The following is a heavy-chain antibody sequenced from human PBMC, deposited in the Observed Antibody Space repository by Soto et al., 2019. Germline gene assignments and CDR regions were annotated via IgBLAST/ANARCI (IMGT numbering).Heavy chain of an antibody. D-gene: IGHD3-3*01. J-gene: IGHJ4*02. CDR1: GFTFSSYA. CDR2: ISSNGGST. Sequence: GVSLRLSCSASGFTFSSYAMHWVRQAPGKGLEYVSAISSNGGSTYYADSVKGRFTISRDNSKNTLYLQMSSLRAEDTAVYYCAKSPAEYDFWSGYYREGSYFDYWGQGTLVTVSS. CDR3: AKSPAEYDFWSGYYREGSYFDY. V-gene: IGHV3-64D*06.